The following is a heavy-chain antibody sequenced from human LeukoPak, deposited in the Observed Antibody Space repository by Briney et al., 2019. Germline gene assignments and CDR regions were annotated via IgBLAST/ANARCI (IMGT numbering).Heavy chain of an antibody. CDR3: ARDRDHRALAGSFDP. J-gene: IGHJ5*02. CDR2: ISAYNGNA. D-gene: IGHD6-19*01. V-gene: IGHV1-18*01. CDR1: GYSFTNSG. Sequence: ASVKVSCKTSGYSFTNSGVSWVRQAPGQGLEWMGWISAYNGNAKYAQKVQDRVTLTTDTSTSTAYMELGSLRPDDTAVYYCARDRDHRALAGSFDPWGQGTLVTVSS.